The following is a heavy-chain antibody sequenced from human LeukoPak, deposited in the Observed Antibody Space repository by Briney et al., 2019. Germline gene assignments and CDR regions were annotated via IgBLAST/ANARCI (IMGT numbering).Heavy chain of an antibody. D-gene: IGHD3-10*01. Sequence: ASVKVSFKVSGYTLTELSMHWVRQAQGTGLGWVGGFDLEDGETIYAQKFQGRVTMTEDTSTDTAYMELSSLRSEDTAVYYCASLRGVAFDYWGQGTLVTVSS. CDR1: GYTLTELS. J-gene: IGHJ4*02. CDR2: FDLEDGET. CDR3: ASLRGVAFDY. V-gene: IGHV1-24*01.